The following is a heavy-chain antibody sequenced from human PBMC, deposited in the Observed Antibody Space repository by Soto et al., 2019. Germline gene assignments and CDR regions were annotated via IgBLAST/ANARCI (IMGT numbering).Heavy chain of an antibody. V-gene: IGHV3-30*18. Sequence: PGGSLRLSCAASGFTFSSYGMHWVRQAPGKGLEWVAVISYDGSNKYHADSVKGRFTISRDNSKNTLYLQMNSLRAEDTAVYYCAKGPTSSSWYIGYYYYGMDVWGQGTTVTVSS. CDR1: GFTFSSYG. J-gene: IGHJ6*02. CDR3: AKGPTSSSWYIGYYYYGMDV. D-gene: IGHD6-13*01. CDR2: ISYDGSNK.